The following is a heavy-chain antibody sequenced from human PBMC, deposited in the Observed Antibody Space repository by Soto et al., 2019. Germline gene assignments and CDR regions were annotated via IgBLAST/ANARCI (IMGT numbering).Heavy chain of an antibody. Sequence: SETLSLTCTVSGGSISSGGYYWSWIRQHPGKGLEWIGYIYYSGSTYYNPSLESRVTISVDTSKNQFSLKLSSVTAADTAVYYCARGKYYYDSSGYQVDYWGQGTLVTV. D-gene: IGHD3-22*01. J-gene: IGHJ4*02. CDR2: IYYSGST. CDR3: ARGKYYYDSSGYQVDY. CDR1: GGSISSGGYY. V-gene: IGHV4-31*03.